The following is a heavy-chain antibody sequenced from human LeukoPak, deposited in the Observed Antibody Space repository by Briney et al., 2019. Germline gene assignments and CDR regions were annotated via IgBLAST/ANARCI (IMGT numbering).Heavy chain of an antibody. CDR1: GGTFSSCA. D-gene: IGHD2-21*02. CDR3: AREVGAYCGGDCYSGFDY. CDR2: IIPILGIA. V-gene: IGHV1-69*04. Sequence: SVKVSCKASGGTFSSCAISWVRQAPGQGLEWMGRIIPILGIANYAQKFQGRVTITADKSTSTAYMELSSLRSEDTAVYYCAREVGAYCGGDCYSGFDYWGQGTLVTVSS. J-gene: IGHJ4*02.